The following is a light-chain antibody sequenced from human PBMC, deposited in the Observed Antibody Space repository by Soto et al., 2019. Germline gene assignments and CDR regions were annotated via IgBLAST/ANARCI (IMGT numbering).Light chain of an antibody. CDR1: NSDVGVYNY. V-gene: IGLV2-14*01. J-gene: IGLJ3*02. CDR2: EVS. Sequence: QSALTQPASVSGSPGQSITISCTGTNSDVGVYNYVSWYQQHPGKAPKVIIYEVSNRPSGVSNRFSGSKSGNTASLTISGLRTEDEADYYCSSYTSGTTRLFGGGTQLTVL. CDR3: SSYTSGTTRL.